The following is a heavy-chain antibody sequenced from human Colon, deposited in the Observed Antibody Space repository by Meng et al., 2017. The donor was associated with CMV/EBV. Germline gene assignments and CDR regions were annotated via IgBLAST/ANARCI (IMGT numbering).Heavy chain of an antibody. J-gene: IGHJ4*02. CDR1: GFTFSNYE. CDR3: ASEWGTSGY. CDR2: ISGSGSAT. Sequence: GESLKISCVASGFTFSNYEMNWVRQAPGKGLEWVSYISGSGSATNYVDSVKGRFTISRDNARNSMDLQMNSLRDEDTAMYYCASEWGTSGYWGQGTLVTVSS. D-gene: IGHD3-16*01. V-gene: IGHV3-48*03.